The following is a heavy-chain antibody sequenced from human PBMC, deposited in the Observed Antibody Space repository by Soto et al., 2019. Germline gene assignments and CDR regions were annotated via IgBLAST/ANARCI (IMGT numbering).Heavy chain of an antibody. Sequence: ASVKVSCKASGYTFTSYGISWVRQAPGQGLEWMGWISAYNGNTNYAQKLQDRVTMTTDTSTSTAYMELRSLRSDDTAVYYCARRRWGLLSYDAFDIWGQGTMVTVSS. CDR2: ISAYNGNT. D-gene: IGHD1-26*01. J-gene: IGHJ3*02. V-gene: IGHV1-18*01. CDR3: ARRRWGLLSYDAFDI. CDR1: GYTFTSYG.